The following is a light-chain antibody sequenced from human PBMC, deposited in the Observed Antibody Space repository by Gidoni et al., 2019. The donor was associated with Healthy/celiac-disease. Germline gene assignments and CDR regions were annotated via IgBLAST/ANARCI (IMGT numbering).Light chain of an antibody. CDR1: QDISNY. CDR3: QQYDNLPPLT. V-gene: IGKV1-33*01. Sequence: DIQMTQSPSSLSASVGDRVTITCQASQDISNYLNWYQQKPGKAPKLLIYDASNLETGVPSRFSGSGSGTDFTFTISSLQPEDIATYYCQQYDNLPPLTFXEXTKVEIK. J-gene: IGKJ4*01. CDR2: DAS.